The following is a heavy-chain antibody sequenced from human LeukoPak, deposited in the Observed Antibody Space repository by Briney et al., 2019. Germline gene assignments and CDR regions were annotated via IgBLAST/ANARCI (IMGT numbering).Heavy chain of an antibody. V-gene: IGHV4-59*01. D-gene: IGHD1-26*01. CDR3: ARGSGRYYYYGMDV. CDR1: GGSISSYY. Sequence: SETLSLTCTVSGGSISSYYWSWIRQPPGKGLEWIGYIYYSGSTNYNPSLKSRVTISVDTSKNQFSLKLSSVTAADTAVYYCARGSGRYYYYGMDVWGQGTTVNVSS. J-gene: IGHJ6*02. CDR2: IYYSGST.